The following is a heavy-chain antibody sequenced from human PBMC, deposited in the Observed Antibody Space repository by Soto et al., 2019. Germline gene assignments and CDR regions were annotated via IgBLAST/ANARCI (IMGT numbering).Heavy chain of an antibody. D-gene: IGHD2-15*01. CDR1: GGSISSSSFY. CDR2: IYYSGST. V-gene: IGHV4-39*01. CDR3: AREGYCSGGICYSDPRVWFDP. Sequence: SETLSLTCTVSGGSISSSSFYWGWIRQPPGKGLEWIGSIYYSGSTYYNPSLKSRVTISVDTSKNQFSLKLSSVTAADTAVYYCAREGYCSGGICYSDPRVWFDPWGQGTLVTVSS. J-gene: IGHJ5*02.